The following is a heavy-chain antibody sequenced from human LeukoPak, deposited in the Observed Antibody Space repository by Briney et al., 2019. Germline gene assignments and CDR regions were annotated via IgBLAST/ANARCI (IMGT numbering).Heavy chain of an antibody. V-gene: IGHV3-15*01. D-gene: IGHD3-9*01. CDR1: GFTSSNAW. J-gene: IGHJ4*02. CDR3: TTDGYDILTERVDY. CDR2: IKSKTDGGTT. Sequence: GGSLRLSCAASGFTSSNAWMSSVRQAPGTGVERGGRIKSKTDGGTTDYAAPVKGRFTISRVDSKNTLYVQVHNLTTEDRAVYYCTTDGYDILTERVDYWGQGTLVTVSS.